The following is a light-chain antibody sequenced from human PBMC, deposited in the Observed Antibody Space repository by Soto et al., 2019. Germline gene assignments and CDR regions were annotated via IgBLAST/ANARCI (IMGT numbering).Light chain of an antibody. CDR2: GAS. CDR3: QQYDSWPLT. J-gene: IGKJ4*01. Sequence: EIVMTQSPVTLSVSPGERAALSCWASQSVSSNLAWYQQKPDQAPRLLIYGASARATGVPARFSGSGSGTDFTLTISSLQSEDFAVYYCQQYDSWPLTFGGGTKVDI. CDR1: QSVSSN. V-gene: IGKV3-15*01.